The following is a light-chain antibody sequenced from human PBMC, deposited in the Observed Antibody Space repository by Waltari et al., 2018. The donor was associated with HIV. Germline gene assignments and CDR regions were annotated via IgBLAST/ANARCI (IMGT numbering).Light chain of an antibody. CDR2: EAS. J-gene: IGKJ2*01. Sequence: DIQMTKSPSSLQASVEDRVPYTCRASQDIGTDLSWYQQRGGKAPKRLIYEASTLQSGVPPRFSGSGSGTQFSLTIIGLQAEDFATYYCLQHHLYPFTFGQGTNLDI. CDR1: QDIGTD. V-gene: IGKV1-17*01. CDR3: LQHHLYPFT.